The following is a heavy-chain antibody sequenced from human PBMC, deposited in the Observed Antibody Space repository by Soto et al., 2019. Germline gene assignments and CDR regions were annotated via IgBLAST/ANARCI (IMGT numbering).Heavy chain of an antibody. Sequence: GGSLRLSCAASGFTVSSNYMSWVRQAPGKGLEWVSVIYSGGSTYYADSVKGRFTISRDNSKNTLYLQMNSLRAEDTAVYYCARDTFSGRSYYYYGMDVWGQGTTVTVSS. CDR1: GFTVSSNY. D-gene: IGHD1-26*01. CDR2: IYSGGST. J-gene: IGHJ6*02. V-gene: IGHV3-53*01. CDR3: ARDTFSGRSYYYYGMDV.